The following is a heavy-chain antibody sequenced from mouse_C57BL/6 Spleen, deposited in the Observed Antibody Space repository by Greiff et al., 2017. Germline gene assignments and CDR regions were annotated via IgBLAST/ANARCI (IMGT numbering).Heavy chain of an antibody. CDR1: GFTFSDYG. J-gene: IGHJ3*01. CDR2: ISSGSSTI. V-gene: IGHV5-17*01. Sequence: EVKLMESGGGLVKPGGSLKLSCAASGFTFSDYGMHWVRQAPEKGLEWVAYISSGSSTIYYADTVKGRFTISRANAKNTLFLQMTSLRSEDTAMYYCAKPAPPIVTTAWFAYWGQGTLVTVSA. CDR3: AKPAPPIVTTAWFAY. D-gene: IGHD2-5*01.